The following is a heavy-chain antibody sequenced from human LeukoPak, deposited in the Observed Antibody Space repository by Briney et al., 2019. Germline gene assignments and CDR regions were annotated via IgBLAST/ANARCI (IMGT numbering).Heavy chain of an antibody. CDR3: ARDYPYSGSNYYFDY. D-gene: IGHD1-26*01. Sequence: GGSLRLSCAASGFTFNSYTMNWVRQAPGKGLEWVSSISSGSSYIYYADSVKGRFTISRDNAKNSLYPQMNSLRAEDAAVYYCARDYPYSGSNYYFDYWGQGTLVTVSS. CDR2: ISSGSSYI. J-gene: IGHJ4*02. CDR1: GFTFNSYT. V-gene: IGHV3-21*01.